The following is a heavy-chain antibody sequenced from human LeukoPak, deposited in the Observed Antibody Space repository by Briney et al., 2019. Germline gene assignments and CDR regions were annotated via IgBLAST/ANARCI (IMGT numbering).Heavy chain of an antibody. CDR1: GGSISSGAYY. Sequence: SETLSLTCSVSGGSISSGAYYWSWIRQHPGKGLEWIGNIYYGGNSYYNPSLKSRVTISVDMSKNQFSLKLTAVTAADTAVYYCARGGRYFDLWGRGTLVTVSS. CDR3: ARGGRYFDL. CDR2: IYYGGNS. D-gene: IGHD3-16*01. J-gene: IGHJ2*01. V-gene: IGHV4-31*03.